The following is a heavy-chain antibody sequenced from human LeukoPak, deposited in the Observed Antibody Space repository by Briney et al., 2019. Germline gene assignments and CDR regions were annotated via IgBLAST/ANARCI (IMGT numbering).Heavy chain of an antibody. J-gene: IGHJ4*02. V-gene: IGHV3-30*02. D-gene: IGHD3-9*01. CDR2: IRYDESKK. CDR3: AKDLQTYYDILTGYYPAAGFDY. Sequence: PGGSLRLSCAASGFTFSSYGMHWVRQAPGKGLEWVAFIRYDESKKYYVDSVKGRFTISRDNSKNTLYLQMNSLRAEDTAVYYCAKDLQTYYDILTGYYPAAGFDYWGQGTLVTVSS. CDR1: GFTFSSYG.